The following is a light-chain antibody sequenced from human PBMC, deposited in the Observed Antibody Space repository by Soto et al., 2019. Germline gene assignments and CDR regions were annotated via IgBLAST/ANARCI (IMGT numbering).Light chain of an antibody. V-gene: IGLV2-11*01. CDR3: CSYAGSYRNV. J-gene: IGLJ1*01. Sequence: QSVLTQPRSVSGSPGQSVTISCTGASSNVGGYKYVSWFQQYPGKAPKLMIYDVNKRPSGVPDRFSGSKSGNTASLTISGLQAEDEADYYCCSYAGSYRNVFGSGTKVTVL. CDR1: SSNVGGYKY. CDR2: DVN.